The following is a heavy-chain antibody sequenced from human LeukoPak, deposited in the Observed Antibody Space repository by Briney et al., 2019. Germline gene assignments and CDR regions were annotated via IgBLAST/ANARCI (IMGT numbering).Heavy chain of an antibody. Sequence: SGGSLRLSCAASGFTFSSYAMNWVRQAPGKGLEWVSTISGGGGSKYYAASVKGRFTISRDNSKNTLYLQMNSLRAEDTAVYYCASYRYGSSFAFDIWGQGTMVTVSP. J-gene: IGHJ3*02. CDR2: ISGGGGSK. CDR1: GFTFSSYA. CDR3: ASYRYGSSFAFDI. D-gene: IGHD6-6*01. V-gene: IGHV3-23*01.